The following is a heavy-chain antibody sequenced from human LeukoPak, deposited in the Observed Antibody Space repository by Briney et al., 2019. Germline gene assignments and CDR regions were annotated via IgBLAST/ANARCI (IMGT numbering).Heavy chain of an antibody. CDR1: GGSISSSNW. V-gene: IGHV4-4*02. CDR3: ATVRYSSGWYPLYYFDY. CDR2: IYHSGST. J-gene: IGHJ4*02. D-gene: IGHD6-19*01. Sequence: SGTLSLTCAVSGGSISSSNWWSWVRQPPGKGLEWIGEIYHSGSTNYNPSLKSRVTISVDKSKNQFSLKLSSVTAADTAVYYCATVRYSSGWYPLYYFDYWGQGTLVTVSS.